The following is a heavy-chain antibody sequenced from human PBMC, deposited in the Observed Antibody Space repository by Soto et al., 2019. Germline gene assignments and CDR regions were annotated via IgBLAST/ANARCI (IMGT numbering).Heavy chain of an antibody. D-gene: IGHD1-26*01. CDR2: ISGSGGST. CDR3: AKNTGSYPNPSTFDY. V-gene: IGHV3-23*01. J-gene: IGHJ4*02. CDR1: GFTFSSYA. Sequence: GGSLRLSCAASGFTFSSYAMSWVRQAPGKGLEWVSAISGSGGSTYYADSVKGRFTISRDNSKYTLYLQVNSLRVEDTAVYYCAKNTGSYPNPSTFDYWGQGTLATVSS.